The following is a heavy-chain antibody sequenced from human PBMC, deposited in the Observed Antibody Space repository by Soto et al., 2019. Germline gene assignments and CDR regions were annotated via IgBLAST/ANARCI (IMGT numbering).Heavy chain of an antibody. J-gene: IGHJ6*02. CDR1: GFTFSSYA. D-gene: IGHD3-10*01. CDR3: AREGSRYYGMDV. V-gene: IGHV3-30-3*01. CDR2: ISYDGSNK. Sequence: QVQLVESGGGVVQPGRSLRLSCAASGFTFSSYAMHWVRQAPGKGLEWVAVISYDGSNKYYADSVKGRFTISRDNSKNTLYLQMNSLRAEDTAVYYCAREGSRYYGMDVWGQGTTVTVSS.